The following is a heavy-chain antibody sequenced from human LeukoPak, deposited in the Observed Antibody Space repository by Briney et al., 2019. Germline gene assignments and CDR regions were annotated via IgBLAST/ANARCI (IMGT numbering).Heavy chain of an antibody. CDR1: GYTFTSYG. CDR3: ARVEGLELQDY. D-gene: IGHD1-7*01. J-gene: IGHJ4*02. CDR2: ISAYNGNT. V-gene: IGHV1-18*01. Sequence: ASVKVSCKASGYTFTSYGISWVRQAPGQGLEWMGWISAYNGNTNYAQKLQGRVTMTTDTSTSTAYKELRSLRSDDTAVYYCARVEGLELQDYWGQGTLVTVSS.